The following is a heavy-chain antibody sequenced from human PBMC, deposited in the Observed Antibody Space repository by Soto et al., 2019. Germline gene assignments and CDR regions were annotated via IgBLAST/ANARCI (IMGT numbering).Heavy chain of an antibody. J-gene: IGHJ4*02. Sequence: GGSLRLSCAASGFTFSSYGMHWVRQAPGKGLEWVAVIWYDGSNKYYADSVKGRFTISRDNSKNTLYLQMNSLRAEDTAVYYCARGGLTDYFDYWGQGTLVTVSS. CDR3: ARGGLTDYFDY. CDR1: GFTFSSYG. CDR2: IWYDGSNK. V-gene: IGHV3-33*01. D-gene: IGHD2-21*02.